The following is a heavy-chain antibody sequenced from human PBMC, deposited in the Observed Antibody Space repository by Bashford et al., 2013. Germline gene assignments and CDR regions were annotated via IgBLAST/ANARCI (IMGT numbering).Heavy chain of an antibody. CDR2: INHSGST. J-gene: IGHJ4*02. V-gene: IGHV4-34*01. D-gene: IGHD2-15*01. CDR1: GGSFSGYY. CDR3: ARGRLRIDY. Sequence: SETLSLTCAVCGGSFSGYYWSWIRQPPGKGLEWIGEINHSGSTNYNPSLKSRVTISVDTSKNQFSLKLSSVTAADTAVYYCARGRLRIDYWGQGTLVTVSS.